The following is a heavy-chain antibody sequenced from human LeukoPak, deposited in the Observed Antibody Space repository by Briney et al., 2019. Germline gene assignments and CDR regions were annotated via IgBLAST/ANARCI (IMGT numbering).Heavy chain of an antibody. CDR1: GFTFSGSA. V-gene: IGHV3-73*01. CDR3: TRHGRPESGHVLRFHLDNWFDP. J-gene: IGHJ5*02. D-gene: IGHD3-3*01. Sequence: QSGGSLRLSCAASGFTFSGSAMHWVRQASGKGLEWVGRIRSKANSYATAYAASVKGRFTISRDDSKNTAYLQMNSLKTEDTAVYYCTRHGRPESGHVLRFHLDNWFDPWGQGTLVTVSS. CDR2: IRSKANSYAT.